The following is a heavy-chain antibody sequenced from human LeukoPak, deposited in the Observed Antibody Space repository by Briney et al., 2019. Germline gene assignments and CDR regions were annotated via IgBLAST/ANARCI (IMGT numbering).Heavy chain of an antibody. CDR1: GGSISSTTYY. Sequence: SETLSLTCTVSGGSISSTTYYWGWIRQPPGKGLEWIGNIYYRGSTYYNPSLKSRVTISVDKSKNQFSLKLSSVTAADTAVYYCARENEGVVVVAATSYYYYYMDVWGKGTTVTVSS. CDR3: ARENEGVVVVAATSYYYYYMDV. J-gene: IGHJ6*03. V-gene: IGHV4-39*07. CDR2: IYYRGST. D-gene: IGHD2-15*01.